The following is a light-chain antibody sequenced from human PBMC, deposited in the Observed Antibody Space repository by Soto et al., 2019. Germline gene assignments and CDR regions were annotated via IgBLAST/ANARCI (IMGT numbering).Light chain of an antibody. V-gene: IGLV2-14*01. CDR2: DVY. Sequence: QSSLNHASAVSGSPVQSITKSCTGTSGDDGGYNDVSWYQQHTGKASKVMIYDVYSRPSGVSNRFSGSKSGNTASLTISWLHAENEADYYCDSYLSSSFYVFGSGTKVIVL. CDR1: SGDDGGYND. J-gene: IGLJ1*01. CDR3: DSYLSSSFYV.